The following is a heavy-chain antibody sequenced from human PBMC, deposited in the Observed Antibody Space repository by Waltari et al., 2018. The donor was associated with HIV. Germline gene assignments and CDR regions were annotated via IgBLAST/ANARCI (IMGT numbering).Heavy chain of an antibody. CDR1: GGSISSYY. D-gene: IGHD5-18*01. CDR3: ARGRYSYGDGWFDP. V-gene: IGHV4-4*07. J-gene: IGHJ5*02. CDR2: IYTRGGA. Sequence: QVQLQESGPGLVKPSETLSLTCTVSGGSISSYYWSWIRQPASTGLEWIGRIYTRGGANCHPTLKSRVTMSVDTSKNQFSLRLGSGTAADTAVYYCARGRYSYGDGWFDPWGQGTLVTVSS.